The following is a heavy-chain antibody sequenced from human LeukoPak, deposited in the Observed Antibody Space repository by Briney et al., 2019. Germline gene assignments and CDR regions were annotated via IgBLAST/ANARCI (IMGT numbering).Heavy chain of an antibody. CDR2: VYYSGSA. V-gene: IGHV4-39*07. CDR3: ARDWVVPAAIESWFDP. D-gene: IGHD2-15*01. CDR1: GDSISNHIYY. J-gene: IGHJ5*02. Sequence: SETLSLTCAVSGDSISNHIYYWDWIRQPPGKRLEWIVSVYYSGSAYYNPSLKSRFTISVYTSKNQFSLNLSSVTAADTAVYYCARDWVVPAAIESWFDPWGQGTLVTVSS.